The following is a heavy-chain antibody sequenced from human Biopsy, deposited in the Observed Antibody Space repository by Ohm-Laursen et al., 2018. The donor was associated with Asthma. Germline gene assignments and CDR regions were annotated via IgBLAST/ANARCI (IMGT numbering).Heavy chain of an antibody. D-gene: IGHD3-16*01. CDR2: IDPNSGGT. J-gene: IGHJ2*01. CDR1: DYIFPRYY. CDR3: ARIKIRIGAGTDRYFDL. V-gene: IGHV1-2*06. Sequence: ASVKVSCKASDYIFPRYYISWVRQAPGQGLEWMGRIDPNSGGTNYAQKFLGRVTMTRDTSVNTAFMVLSRLRSDDTAVYYCARIKIRIGAGTDRYFDLWGRGTLVTVSS.